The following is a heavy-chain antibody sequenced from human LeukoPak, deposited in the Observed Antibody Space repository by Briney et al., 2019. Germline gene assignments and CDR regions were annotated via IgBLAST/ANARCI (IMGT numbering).Heavy chain of an antibody. CDR3: VRTPGYCSTTTCYLDY. CDR1: GFTFSSYG. D-gene: IGHD2-2*01. V-gene: IGHV3-30*02. J-gene: IGHJ4*02. Sequence: GGSLRLSCAASGFTFSSYGMHWVRQAPGKRLEWVAFIRYDGSNKYYADSVKGRFTISRDNSKNTLYLQMNSLRAEDTAVYYCVRTPGYCSTTTCYLDYWGQGTLVTVSS. CDR2: IRYDGSNK.